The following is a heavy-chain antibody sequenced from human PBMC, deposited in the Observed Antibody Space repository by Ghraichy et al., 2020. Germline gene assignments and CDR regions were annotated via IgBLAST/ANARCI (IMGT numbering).Heavy chain of an antibody. J-gene: IGHJ4*02. Sequence: GGSLRLSCAASGFTFSRYWMCWVRQAPGKGLEWVSNIKVDGGAKYYADSVEGRFTISRDNAKNSLYLQMNSLRGEDTALYYCARETAHGDGSPDYWGQGTLVTVSS. CDR1: GFTFSRYW. V-gene: IGHV3-7*01. D-gene: IGHD1-26*01. CDR3: ARETAHGDGSPDY. CDR2: IKVDGGAK.